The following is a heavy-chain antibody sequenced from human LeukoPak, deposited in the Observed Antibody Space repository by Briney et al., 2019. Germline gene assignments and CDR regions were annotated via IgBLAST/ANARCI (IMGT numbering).Heavy chain of an antibody. V-gene: IGHV3-74*01. CDR1: GFTFSTHW. Sequence: PGGSLRLSCAASGFTFSTHWMHWVRQTPGKGLVWVSRISHDGSRTAYADSVKGRFTISRDNARDTLYLQLNSLGAEDTAVYYCARVSSLWSFDYWGQGTLVTVSS. CDR2: ISHDGSRT. J-gene: IGHJ4*02. D-gene: IGHD3-10*01. CDR3: ARVSSLWSFDY.